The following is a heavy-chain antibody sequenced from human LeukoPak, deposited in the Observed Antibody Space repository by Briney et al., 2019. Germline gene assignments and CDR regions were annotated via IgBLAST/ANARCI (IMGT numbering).Heavy chain of an antibody. V-gene: IGHV4-4*02. CDR3: ARGGSSGYRSYYFDY. Sequence: SETLSLTCAVSGGSIKSNNWWSWVRQPPGKGLEWIGEIYHSGSTNYNPSLKSRVTISVDKSKNQFSLKLSSVTAADTAVYYCARGGSSGYRSYYFDYWGQGTLVTVSS. J-gene: IGHJ4*02. CDR1: GGSIKSNNW. D-gene: IGHD3-22*01. CDR2: IYHSGST.